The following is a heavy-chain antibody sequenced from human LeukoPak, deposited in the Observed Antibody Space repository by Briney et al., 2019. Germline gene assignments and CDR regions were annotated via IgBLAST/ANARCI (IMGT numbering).Heavy chain of an antibody. J-gene: IGHJ4*02. V-gene: IGHV3-30*04. CDR2: ISYDGSNK. CDR3: ARGTYYNTLTGFRGRILGLDY. CDR1: GFTFSSYP. Sequence: GGSLRLSCAASGFTFSSYPMHWVRQAPGKGLEWVAVISYDGSNKYYADSVKGRFTVSRDNSKNTLYLQMNSLRAEDTAIYYCARGTYYNTLTGFRGRILGLDYWGQGTLVTVSS. D-gene: IGHD3-9*01.